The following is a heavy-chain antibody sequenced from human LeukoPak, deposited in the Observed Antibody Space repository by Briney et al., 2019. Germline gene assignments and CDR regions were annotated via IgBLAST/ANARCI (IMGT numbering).Heavy chain of an antibody. D-gene: IGHD2-15*01. V-gene: IGHV3-64*01. J-gene: IGHJ4*02. CDR1: GFTSSTYA. Sequence: PGGSLRLSCAASGFTSSTYAMHWVRQTPGKGLEYVSAISTNGGGTYYANSVKGRFTISGDNSKNTLYLQMGSLRAEDMAVYYCARYCSGVSCYSGYDYWGQGTLVTVSS. CDR2: ISTNGGGT. CDR3: ARYCSGVSCYSGYDY.